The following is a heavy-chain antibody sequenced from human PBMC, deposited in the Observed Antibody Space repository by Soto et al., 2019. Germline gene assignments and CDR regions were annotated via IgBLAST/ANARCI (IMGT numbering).Heavy chain of an antibody. D-gene: IGHD2-21*02. CDR2: IIPIFGTA. CDR1: GGTFSSYA. CDR3: ATIPNYCGGDCYFDY. Sequence: QVQLVQSGAEVKKPGSSVKVSCKASGGTFSSYAISWVREAPGQGLEWMGGIIPIFGTANYAQKFQGRVTITADESTSTAYMELSSLRSEDTAVYYCATIPNYCGGDCYFDYWGQGTLVTVSS. J-gene: IGHJ4*02. V-gene: IGHV1-69*01.